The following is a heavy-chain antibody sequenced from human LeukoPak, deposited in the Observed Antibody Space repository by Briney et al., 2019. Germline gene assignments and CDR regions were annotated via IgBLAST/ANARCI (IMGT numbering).Heavy chain of an antibody. CDR2: LSDDGCNK. CDR1: GFTFSSYG. D-gene: IGHD3-22*01. Sequence: GGSLRLSCAASGFTFSSYGMHWVRQAPGKGLEWVAALSDDGCNKHYADSVKGRFTISRDNSKNTVYLQMNSLRAEDTAVYYCAKDLENYYDSSGYVDYWGQGTLVTLST. CDR3: AKDLENYYDSSGYVDY. J-gene: IGHJ4*02. V-gene: IGHV3-30*18.